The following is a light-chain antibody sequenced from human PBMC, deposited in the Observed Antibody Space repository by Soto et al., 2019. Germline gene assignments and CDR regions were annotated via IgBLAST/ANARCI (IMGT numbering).Light chain of an antibody. CDR2: LNSDGSH. Sequence: QLVLTQSPSASASLGASVKLTCTLSSGHSSYAIAWHQQQPEKGPRYLMKLNSDGSHSKGDGIPDRFSGSSSGAERYFTIPRLQSGDGADYYCQPWGPGIQVFGGGTKVTVL. CDR1: SGHSSYA. V-gene: IGLV4-69*01. J-gene: IGLJ2*01. CDR3: QPWGPGIQV.